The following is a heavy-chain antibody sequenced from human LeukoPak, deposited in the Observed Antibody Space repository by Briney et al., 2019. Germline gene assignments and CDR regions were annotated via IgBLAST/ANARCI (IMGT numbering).Heavy chain of an antibody. CDR2: INHSGST. CDR3: ARLSYGSGSYYIRY. CDR1: GGSFSGYY. J-gene: IGHJ4*02. Sequence: SETLSLTCAVYGGSFSGYYWSWIRQPPGKGLEWIGEINHSGSTNYNPSLKSRVTISVDTSKNQFSLKLSSVTAADTAVYYCARLSYGSGSYYIRYWGQGTLVTVSS. D-gene: IGHD3-10*01. V-gene: IGHV4-34*01.